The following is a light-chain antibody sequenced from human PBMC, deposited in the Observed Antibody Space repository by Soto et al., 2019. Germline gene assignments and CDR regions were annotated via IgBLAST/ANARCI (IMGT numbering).Light chain of an antibody. CDR3: QHRSTWPRS. CDR2: DAT. Sequence: DIVLTQSPAILSLSPGDRASLSCRASQSVGTSLAWYKQQPGQPPRLLIHDATYRASGVPDRFRGSGSGTAFSLSISSLEPDDFAVYYCQHRSTWPRSFGRGTKVD. CDR1: QSVGTS. V-gene: IGKV3-11*01. J-gene: IGKJ3*01.